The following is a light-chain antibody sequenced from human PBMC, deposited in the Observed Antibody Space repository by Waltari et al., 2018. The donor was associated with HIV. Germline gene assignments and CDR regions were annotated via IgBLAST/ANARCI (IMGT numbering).Light chain of an antibody. CDR1: QDIENY. CDR2: TVS. CDR3: QQYDRDPLS. J-gene: IGKJ4*01. Sequence: AIRMTQSPSSLAASTGDRVIISCRASQDIENYFAWYQQKPGKAPKLLIYTVSTLQSGVPSRFSGSGYGTDFTLSISGVQSEDSAIYFCQQYDRDPLSFGGGTRVEIK. V-gene: IGKV1-8*01.